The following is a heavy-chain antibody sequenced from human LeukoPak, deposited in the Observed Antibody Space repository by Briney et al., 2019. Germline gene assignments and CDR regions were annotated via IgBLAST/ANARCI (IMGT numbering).Heavy chain of an antibody. Sequence: SQTLSLTCAISGDSVSSNSVTWNWIRQSPSRGLEWLGRTYYRSTWYNDYAVSVRGRIAVNPDISKNQFSLHLNSVTPEDTAVYYCARRLTQYDCFDPWGQGILVTVSS. V-gene: IGHV6-1*01. CDR3: ARRLTQYDCFDP. CDR2: TYYRSTWYN. CDR1: GDSVSSNSVT. J-gene: IGHJ5*02. D-gene: IGHD2-2*01.